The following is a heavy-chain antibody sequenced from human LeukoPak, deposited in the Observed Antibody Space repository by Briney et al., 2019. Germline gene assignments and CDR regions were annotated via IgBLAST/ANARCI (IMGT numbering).Heavy chain of an antibody. D-gene: IGHD3-10*01. V-gene: IGHV3-23*01. CDR1: GFTFSSYA. Sequence: GGSLRLSCAASGFTFSSYAMSWVRQAPGRGLEWVSTISATGFNTHYADSAKGRFTISRDNSKNTLYLQMNTLRSEDTAVYYCVAEFTPHWGQGTLVTVSS. CDR3: VAEFTPH. CDR2: ISATGFNT. J-gene: IGHJ4*02.